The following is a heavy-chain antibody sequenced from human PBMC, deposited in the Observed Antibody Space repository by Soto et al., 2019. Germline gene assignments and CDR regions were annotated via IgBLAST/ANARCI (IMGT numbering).Heavy chain of an antibody. CDR3: AKDSGWSDYYYFDY. CDR2: ISGSGGST. Sequence: SGGSLRLSCAASGFSFSSYAMTWVRQAPGKGLEWVSAISGSGGSTYYADSVKGRFTISRDNSKNTLYLQMNSLRAEDTAVYYCAKDSGWSDYYYFDYWGQGTLVTVSS. V-gene: IGHV3-23*01. J-gene: IGHJ4*02. D-gene: IGHD6-19*01. CDR1: GFSFSSYA.